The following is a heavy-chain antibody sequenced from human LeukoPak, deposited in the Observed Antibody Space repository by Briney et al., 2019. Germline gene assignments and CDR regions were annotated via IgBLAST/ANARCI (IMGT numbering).Heavy chain of an antibody. CDR1: GFTFSDYN. CDR2: ISRSGSTK. D-gene: IGHD1-26*01. CDR3: ASLVGATPYFQH. V-gene: IGHV3-11*01. Sequence: PGGSLRLSCAASGFTFSDYNMRWIRQAPGKGLEWVSSISRSGSTKYYADSVKGRFTISRDNAKNSLFLQMNSLRAEDTAVYYCASLVGATPYFQHWGQGTLVTVSS. J-gene: IGHJ1*01.